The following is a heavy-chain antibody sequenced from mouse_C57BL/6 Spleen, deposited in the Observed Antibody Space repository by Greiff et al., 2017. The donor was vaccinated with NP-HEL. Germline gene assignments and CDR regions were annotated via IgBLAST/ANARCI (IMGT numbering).Heavy chain of an antibody. CDR2: IYPRSGNT. CDR3: ARGQLPGYDYNSYAMDY. Sequence: VQLQESGAELARPGASVKLSCKASGYTFTSYGISWVKQRTGQGLEWIGEIYPRSGNTYYNEKFKGKATLTADKSSSTAYMELRSLTSEDSAVYFCARGQLPGYDYNSYAMDYWGQGTSVTVSS. D-gene: IGHD2-4*01. V-gene: IGHV1-81*01. J-gene: IGHJ4*01. CDR1: GYTFTSYG.